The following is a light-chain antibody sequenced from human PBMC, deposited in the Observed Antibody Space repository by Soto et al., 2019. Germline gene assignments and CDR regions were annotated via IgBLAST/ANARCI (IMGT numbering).Light chain of an antibody. V-gene: IGKV3-15*01. Sequence: EIVMTQSPATLSVSPGERATLSCRASQSVSSNLAWYQHKPGQAPRLLIYGASTRATGIPARFSGSGSGTEFTLTVSSLQSEDFVVYYCQHYNNWPLTFGGGTKVDIK. CDR3: QHYNNWPLT. CDR2: GAS. J-gene: IGKJ4*01. CDR1: QSVSSN.